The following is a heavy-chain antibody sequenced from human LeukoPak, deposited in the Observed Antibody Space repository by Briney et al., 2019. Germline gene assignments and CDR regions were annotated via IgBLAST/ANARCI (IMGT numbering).Heavy chain of an antibody. J-gene: IGHJ2*01. Sequence: PGGSLRLSCAASGFTVSSYWMSWVRQAPGKGLEWVANIKQDGSEKYYVDSVKGRFTISRDNAKNSLYLQMNSLRAEDTAVYYCARDSGGYFYFDLWGRGTLVTVSS. D-gene: IGHD3-22*01. CDR2: IKQDGSEK. V-gene: IGHV3-7*01. CDR1: GFTVSSYW. CDR3: ARDSGGYFYFDL.